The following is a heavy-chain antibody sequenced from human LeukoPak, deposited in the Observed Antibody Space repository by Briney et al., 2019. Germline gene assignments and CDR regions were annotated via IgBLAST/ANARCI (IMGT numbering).Heavy chain of an antibody. J-gene: IGHJ4*02. Sequence: PSETLSLTCTVSGGSISSSSYYWGWIRQPPGKGLEWIGSIYYSGSTYYNPSLKSRVTISVDTSKNQFSLKLSSVTAADTAVYYCARVRSDRGGYYFDYWGQGTLVTVSS. V-gene: IGHV4-39*07. CDR1: GGSISSSSYY. CDR3: ARVRSDRGGYYFDY. CDR2: IYYSGST. D-gene: IGHD3-16*01.